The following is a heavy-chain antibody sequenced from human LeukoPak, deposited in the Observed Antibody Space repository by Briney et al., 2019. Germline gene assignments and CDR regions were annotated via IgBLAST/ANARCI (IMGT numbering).Heavy chain of an antibody. V-gene: IGHV1-18*01. D-gene: IGHD5/OR15-5a*01. CDR3: ARDVRASVYDWVNERKGFDY. CDR1: GYTFTSYG. CDR2: ISAYNGNT. J-gene: IGHJ4*02. Sequence: GASVKVSCKASGYTFTSYGISWVRQAPGQGLEWMGWISAYNGNTNYAQKLQGRVTMTTDTSTSTAYMELRSLRSDDTAVYYCARDVRASVYDWVNERKGFDYWGQGTLVTVSS.